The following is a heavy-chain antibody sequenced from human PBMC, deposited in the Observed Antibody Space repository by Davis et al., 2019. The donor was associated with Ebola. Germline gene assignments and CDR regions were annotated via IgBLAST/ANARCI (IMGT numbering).Heavy chain of an antibody. CDR2: IYYSGST. V-gene: IGHV4-59*08. CDR3: ARQSMALDY. D-gene: IGHD2/OR15-2a*01. CDR1: GGSFSGYY. J-gene: IGHJ4*02. Sequence: SETLSLTCAVYGGSFSGYYWSWIRQPPGKGLEWIGYIYYSGSTYYNPSLKSRVTISVDTSKNQFSLKLSSVTAADTAVYYCARQSMALDYWGQGTLVTVSS.